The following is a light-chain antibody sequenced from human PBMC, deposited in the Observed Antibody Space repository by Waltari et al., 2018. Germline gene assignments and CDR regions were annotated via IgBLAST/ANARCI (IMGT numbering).Light chain of an antibody. CDR3: CSYADRSTPVV. V-gene: IGLV2-23*01. CDR1: GRDVGNYNL. J-gene: IGLJ2*01. CDR2: ESS. Sequence: QSALTQPASVSASPGQSITISCTGTGRDVGNYNLVSWYQHHPGKAPKLLIYESSKRPSGVSSRFSASKSANTASLTISGLQADDEADYYCCSYADRSTPVVLGGGTKVTVL.